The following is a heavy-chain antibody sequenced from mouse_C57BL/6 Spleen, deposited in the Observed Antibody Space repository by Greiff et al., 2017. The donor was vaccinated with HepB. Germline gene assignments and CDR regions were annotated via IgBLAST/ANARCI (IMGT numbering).Heavy chain of an antibody. J-gene: IGHJ3*01. D-gene: IGHD1-1*01. CDR3: ARVNYYGSDAWFAY. CDR2: ISSGGSYT. CDR1: GFTFSSYG. V-gene: IGHV5-6*01. Sequence: EVKLVESGGDLVKPGGSLKLSCAASGFTFSSYGMSWVRQTPDKRLEWVATISSGGSYTYYPDSVKGRFTISRDNAKNTLYLQMSSLKSEDTAMYYCARVNYYGSDAWFAYWGQGTLVTVSA.